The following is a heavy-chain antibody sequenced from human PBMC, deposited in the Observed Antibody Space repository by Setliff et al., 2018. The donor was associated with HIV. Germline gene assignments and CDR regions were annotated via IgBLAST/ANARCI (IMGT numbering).Heavy chain of an antibody. V-gene: IGHV2-5*01. CDR2: SYWNNNK. D-gene: IGHD1-1*01. Sequence: SGPTLVNPTETLTVTCSISGASFSSSGLYAGWIRQPPGKALEWLAFSYWNNNKHYSTSLKSRLTVTKDTAKNRVVFTMNNMDPVDTATYYCAYSGRQLRGPYFDFWGQGTPVT. CDR1: GASFSSSGLY. CDR3: AYSGRQLRGPYFDF. J-gene: IGHJ4*02.